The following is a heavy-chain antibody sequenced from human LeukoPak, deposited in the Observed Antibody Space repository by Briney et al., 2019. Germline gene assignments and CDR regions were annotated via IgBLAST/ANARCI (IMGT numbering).Heavy chain of an antibody. CDR3: ARAMIVVAENYYFDY. D-gene: IGHD3-22*01. V-gene: IGHV1-69*04. J-gene: IGHJ4*02. CDR2: IIPILGIA. Sequence: ASVKVSCKASGGTFSSYAISWVRQAPGQGLGWMGRIIPILGIANYAQKFQGRVTITADKSTSTAYMELSSLRSEDTAVYYCARAMIVVAENYYFDYWGQGTLVTVSS. CDR1: GGTFSSYA.